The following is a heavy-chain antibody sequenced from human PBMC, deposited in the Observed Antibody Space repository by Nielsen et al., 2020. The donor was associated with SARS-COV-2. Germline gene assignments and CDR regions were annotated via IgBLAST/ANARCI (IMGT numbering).Heavy chain of an antibody. J-gene: IGHJ6*02. D-gene: IGHD2-2*01. Sequence: VRQAAGKVLECVSDINWNGGSTGYAHSVKGRFTISRDNSKKSLYLQMNSLRDEDTDLYNCERAPSPLYCSSTSCYFDVWGQGTTVTVSS. CDR2: INWNGGST. V-gene: IGHV3-20*01. CDR3: ERAPSPLYCSSTSCYFDV.